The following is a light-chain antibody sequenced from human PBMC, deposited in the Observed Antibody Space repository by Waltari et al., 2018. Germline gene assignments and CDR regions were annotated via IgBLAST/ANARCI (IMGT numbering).Light chain of an antibody. CDR1: QSVRTN. V-gene: IGKV3-15*01. CDR3: QHYNQWPLT. Sequence: EIVMTQSPATLSVSPGERATLSCRASQSVRTNLAWYQQKAGQAPRLLMYGSSTRATGIPARCSGSGSGTEFTLTISSLQSEDSAVYYCQHYNQWPLTFGPGTKVDIK. CDR2: GSS. J-gene: IGKJ3*01.